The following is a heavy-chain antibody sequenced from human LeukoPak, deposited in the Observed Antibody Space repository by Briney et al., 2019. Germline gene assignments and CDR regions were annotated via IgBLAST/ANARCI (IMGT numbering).Heavy chain of an antibody. CDR3: ARAWATDYFDY. Sequence: SEALSLTCTVSGGSISSYYWSWIRQPPGKGLEWIGYMYYSGTINYNPSLKSRVTISVDTSKNQFSLKLSSVTAADTAMYYCARAWATDYFDYWGQGTLVTVSS. CDR2: MYYSGTI. CDR1: GGSISSYY. J-gene: IGHJ4*02. V-gene: IGHV4-59*01.